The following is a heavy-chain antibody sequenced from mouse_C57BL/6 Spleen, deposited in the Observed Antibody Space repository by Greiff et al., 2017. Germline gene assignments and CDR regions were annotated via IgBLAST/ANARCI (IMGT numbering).Heavy chain of an antibody. V-gene: IGHV1-4*01. D-gene: IGHD3-1*01. J-gene: IGHJ3*01. CDR3: AKGGLAY. CDR1: GYTFTSYT. Sequence: QVQLKQSGAELARPGASVKMSCKASGYTFTSYTMHWVKQRPGQGLEWIGDINPSSGYTKYNQKFKDKATLTADKSSSTAYMQLSSLTSEDSAVYYCAKGGLAYWGQGTLVTVSA. CDR2: INPSSGYT.